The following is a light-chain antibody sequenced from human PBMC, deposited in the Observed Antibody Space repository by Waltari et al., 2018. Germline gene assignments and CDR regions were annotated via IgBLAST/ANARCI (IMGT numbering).Light chain of an antibody. Sequence: ESVLTQSPGTLSLSPGERATLSCRASQSISYLAWYQQKAGQAPRLLIYDASRRTTGVPDRFSGSGSGTDFTLTISSLEPEDVAVYYCQQRSSWPITFGGGTKVEIK. J-gene: IGKJ4*01. V-gene: IGKV3D-20*02. CDR2: DAS. CDR1: QSISY. CDR3: QQRSSWPIT.